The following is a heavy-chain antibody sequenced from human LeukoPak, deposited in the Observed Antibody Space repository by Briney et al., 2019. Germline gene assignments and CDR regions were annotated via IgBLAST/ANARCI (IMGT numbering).Heavy chain of an antibody. CDR1: GGSISSSSDY. J-gene: IGHJ3*02. D-gene: IGHD5-18*01. CDR3: ARQRGYYDVFDI. V-gene: IGHV4-39*01. Sequence: SETLSLTCTVSGGSISSSSDYWGWIRQPPGKGLEWIGSMYSSGSTYYNPSLTSRVTISVDTSKNQFSLKLSSVTAADTAVYYCARQRGYYDVFDIWGQGTMVTVSS. CDR2: MYSSGST.